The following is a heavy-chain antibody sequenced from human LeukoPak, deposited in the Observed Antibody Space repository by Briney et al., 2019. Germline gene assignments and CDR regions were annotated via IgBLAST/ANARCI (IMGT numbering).Heavy chain of an antibody. Sequence: SETLTLTCTASGGSISSYYWRWIRQPPGKGLEWIGYIYYTGNNEYNPSLKSRVTIFVGTSKKHFSLKQSYMTTADTAGYFCARTLAASYDVAFDIWGQGTMVTVSS. CDR1: GGSISSYY. J-gene: IGHJ3*02. CDR2: IYYTGNN. D-gene: IGHD3-16*01. V-gene: IGHV4-59*01. CDR3: ARTLAASYDVAFDI.